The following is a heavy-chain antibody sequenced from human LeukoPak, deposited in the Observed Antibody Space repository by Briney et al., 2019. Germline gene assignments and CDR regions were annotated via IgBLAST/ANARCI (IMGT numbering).Heavy chain of an antibody. CDR2: ITLHSGDT. J-gene: IGHJ1*01. Sequence: ASVKVSCKASGGTFSSYAISWVRQGPGQGLEWLGWITLHSGDTHYAQKFQGRLTMTSDTSISTGYMELSSVQFDDTAVYYCAREGQLGLDNWGQGTLVTVSS. CDR1: GGTFSSYA. D-gene: IGHD1-1*01. CDR3: AREGQLGLDN. V-gene: IGHV1-2*02.